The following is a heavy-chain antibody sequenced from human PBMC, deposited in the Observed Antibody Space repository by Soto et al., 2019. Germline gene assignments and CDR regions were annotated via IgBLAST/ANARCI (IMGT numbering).Heavy chain of an antibody. CDR3: ARVSRDYFDY. Sequence: GGSLRLSCAASGFTSSDYYMSWIRQAPGKGLEWVSYISSSSSYTNYADSAKGRFTISRDNAKNSLYLQMNSLRAEDTAVYYCARVSRDYFDYWGQGTLVTVSS. J-gene: IGHJ4*02. CDR2: ISSSSSYT. CDR1: GFTSSDYY. V-gene: IGHV3-11*06.